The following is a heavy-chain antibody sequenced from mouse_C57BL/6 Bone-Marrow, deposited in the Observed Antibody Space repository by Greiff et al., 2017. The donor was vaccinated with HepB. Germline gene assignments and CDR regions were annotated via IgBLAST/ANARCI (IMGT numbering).Heavy chain of an antibody. CDR3: ARKEITTVVAGYYAMDY. CDR1: GFTFSDYG. J-gene: IGHJ4*01. V-gene: IGHV5-17*01. CDR2: ISSGSSTI. Sequence: EVQVVESGGGLVKPGGSLKLSCAASGFTFSDYGMHWVRQAPEKGLEWVAYISSGSSTIYYADTVKGRFTISRDNAKNTLFLQMTSLRSEDTAMYYCARKEITTVVAGYYAMDYWGQGTSVTVSS. D-gene: IGHD1-1*01.